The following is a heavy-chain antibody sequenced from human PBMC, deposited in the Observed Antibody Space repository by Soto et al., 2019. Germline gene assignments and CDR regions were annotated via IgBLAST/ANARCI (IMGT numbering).Heavy chain of an antibody. D-gene: IGHD1-26*01. CDR2: IARSGGSI. V-gene: IGHV3-48*03. CDR1: GFSFSDYA. J-gene: IGHJ4*02. CDR3: VRDDKWAFDY. Sequence: EVQLVESGGDLVQPGGSLRLSCAASGFSFSDYAMNWVRQAPGKGLEWISYIARSGGSIYYADSVKGRFTISRDNANNLLSLQMTSLRAEDTAVYYCVRDDKWAFDYWGQGTLVTVSS.